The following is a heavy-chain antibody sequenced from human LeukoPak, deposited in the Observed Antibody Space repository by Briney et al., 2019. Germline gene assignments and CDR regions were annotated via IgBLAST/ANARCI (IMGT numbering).Heavy chain of an antibody. V-gene: IGHV3-30*03. D-gene: IGHD6-13*01. Sequence: GGSLRLSCAASGFTFSSYGMHWVRQAPGKGLEWVAVISFDGSKKYYADSVKGRFAISRDNSKNTLYLQMNSLRTEDTAVYYCARAGDGSDSSRCWDYRVQGTLVTV. J-gene: IGHJ4*02. CDR2: ISFDGSKK. CDR3: ARAGDGSDSSRCWDY. CDR1: GFTFSSYG.